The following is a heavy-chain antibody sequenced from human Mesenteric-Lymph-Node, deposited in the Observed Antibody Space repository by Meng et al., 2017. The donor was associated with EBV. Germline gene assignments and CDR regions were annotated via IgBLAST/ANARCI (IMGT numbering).Heavy chain of an antibody. Sequence: QLQLQESGPGLVKPSETLSLTCSVSNGSIDSGDYYWAWIRQHPGKGLEWIGSIYYSGTTHYNPSLKSRVTISVDTSKNQFSLRLNSVTAADTAVYYCATTSEVTTTWFDPWGQGPLGTVDS. CDR2: IYYSGTT. CDR3: ATTSEVTTTWFDP. CDR1: NGSIDSGDYY. V-gene: IGHV4-39*07. D-gene: IGHD2-21*02. J-gene: IGHJ5*02.